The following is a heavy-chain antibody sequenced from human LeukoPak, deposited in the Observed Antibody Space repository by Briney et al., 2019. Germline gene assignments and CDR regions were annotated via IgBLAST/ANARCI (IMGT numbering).Heavy chain of an antibody. J-gene: IGHJ4*02. V-gene: IGHV3-53*01. CDR2: LYSAGSA. Sequence: GGSLRLSCVASGLTVSKNYMTWVRQAPGKGLEWVSVLYSAGSAYYADSVEGRFTISRDNSKHTVYLQMNNLRAEDTAVYYCARDIILDSWGQGTLVTVSS. CDR3: ARDIILDS. D-gene: IGHD3-10*01. CDR1: GLTVSKNY.